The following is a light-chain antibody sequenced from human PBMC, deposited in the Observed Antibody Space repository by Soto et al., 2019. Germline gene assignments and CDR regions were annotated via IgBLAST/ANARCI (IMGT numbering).Light chain of an antibody. CDR1: QTVSNNY. CDR3: QQYGSSWWT. J-gene: IGKJ1*01. Sequence: EIVLTQSPGTLSLSPGERATLSCRASQTVSNNYLAWYQQKPGQAPRLLIYGASSRATGIPDRFRGSGSGTDCTLTISRLEPEDFAVYFCQQYGSSWWTFGQGTKVEIK. CDR2: GAS. V-gene: IGKV3-20*01.